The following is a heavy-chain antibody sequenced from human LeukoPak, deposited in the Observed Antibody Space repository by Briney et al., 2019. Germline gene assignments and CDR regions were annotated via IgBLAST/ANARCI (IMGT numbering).Heavy chain of an antibody. J-gene: IGHJ4*02. D-gene: IGHD2-15*01. V-gene: IGHV1-2*02. CDR3: ARVGWWLESRNYYFDY. CDR1: GYTFTSYA. CDR2: INPNSGGT. Sequence: ASVKVSCKASGYTFTSYAMNWVRQAPGQGLEWMGWINPNSGGTNYAQKFQGRVTMTRDTSISTAYMELSRLRSDDTAVYYCARVGWWLESRNYYFDYWGQGTLVTVSS.